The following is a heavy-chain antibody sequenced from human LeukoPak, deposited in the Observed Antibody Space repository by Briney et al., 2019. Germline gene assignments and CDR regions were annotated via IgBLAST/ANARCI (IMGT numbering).Heavy chain of an antibody. D-gene: IGHD2-2*02. CDR1: GYTFTSYD. CDR3: ARGSWGYCSSTSCYNNWFGP. J-gene: IGHJ5*02. V-gene: IGHV1-8*03. Sequence: ASVKVSCKASGYTFTSYDINWVRQATGQGLEWMGWMNPNSGNTGYAQKFQGRVTITRNTSISTAYMELSSLRSEDTAVYYCARGSWGYCSSTSCYNNWFGPWGQGTLVTVSS. CDR2: MNPNSGNT.